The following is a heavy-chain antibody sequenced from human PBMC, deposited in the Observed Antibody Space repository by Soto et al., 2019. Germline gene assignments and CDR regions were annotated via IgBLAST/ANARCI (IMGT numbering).Heavy chain of an antibody. CDR2: IYYSGST. Sequence: SETLSLTCTVSGGSISSSSYYWGWIRQPPGKGLEWIGSIYYSGSTYYNPSLKSRVTISVDTSKNQFSLKLSSVTAADTAVYYCARQTENFYGDYGWLDYWGQGTLVTVSS. V-gene: IGHV4-39*01. CDR1: GGSISSSSYY. J-gene: IGHJ4*02. CDR3: ARQTENFYGDYGWLDY. D-gene: IGHD4-17*01.